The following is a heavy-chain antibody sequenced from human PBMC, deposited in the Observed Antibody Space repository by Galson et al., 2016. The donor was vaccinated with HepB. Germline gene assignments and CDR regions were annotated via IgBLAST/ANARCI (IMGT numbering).Heavy chain of an antibody. CDR1: GYTFTNYA. J-gene: IGHJ4*02. Sequence: SVKVSCKASGYTFTNYAIHWVRQAPGHGLEWMGWVNDGIGNTRYSQKFQGRVTITRDTSASTDYLQLSSLTSEDTAVYYCAIIGTGDGCGWSNWGQGTLVTVSS. V-gene: IGHV1-3*01. CDR2: VNDGIGNT. D-gene: IGHD5-24*01. CDR3: AIIGTGDGCGWSN.